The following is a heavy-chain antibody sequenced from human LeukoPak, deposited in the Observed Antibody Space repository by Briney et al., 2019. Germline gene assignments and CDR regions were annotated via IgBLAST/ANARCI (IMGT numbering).Heavy chain of an antibody. Sequence: SETLSLTCTVSGGSISGHYWTWIRQPPGKGLEWIGQIHYSGRPDYNPSLKSRVTISVDTSKNQLSLKVTSVTGADTTVYYCARFGVDYDMDVWGQGTTVTVSS. CDR1: GGSISGHY. CDR2: IHYSGRP. V-gene: IGHV4-59*11. CDR3: ARFGVDYDMDV. J-gene: IGHJ6*02. D-gene: IGHD3-16*01.